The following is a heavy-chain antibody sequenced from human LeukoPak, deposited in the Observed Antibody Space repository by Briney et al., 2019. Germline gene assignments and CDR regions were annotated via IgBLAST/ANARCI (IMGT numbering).Heavy chain of an antibody. CDR1: GFSFISYW. CDR2: IKQDGSAK. CDR3: AGCAGNSCYFDY. V-gene: IGHV3-7*01. D-gene: IGHD1-1*01. Sequence: GGFLRLSCAASGFSFISYWMSWVRQAPGKGLEWVANIKQDGSAKNYVDSVKGRFTISRDNAKNSLYLQLNSLRAEDTAVYYCAGCAGNSCYFDYWGQGTLVIVPS. J-gene: IGHJ4*02.